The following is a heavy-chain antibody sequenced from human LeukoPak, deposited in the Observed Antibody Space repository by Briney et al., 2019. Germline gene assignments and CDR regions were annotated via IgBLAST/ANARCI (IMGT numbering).Heavy chain of an antibody. V-gene: IGHV4-30-4*01. Sequence: SETLSLTCTVSGGSISSGDYYWSWIRQPPGKGLEWIGYIYYSGSTYYNPSLKSRVTISVDTSKNQFSLKLSSVTAADTAVYYCARVHSRLLELRWFDPWGQGTLVTVSS. CDR2: IYYSGST. D-gene: IGHD3-10*01. J-gene: IGHJ5*02. CDR1: GGSISSGDYY. CDR3: ARVHSRLLELRWFDP.